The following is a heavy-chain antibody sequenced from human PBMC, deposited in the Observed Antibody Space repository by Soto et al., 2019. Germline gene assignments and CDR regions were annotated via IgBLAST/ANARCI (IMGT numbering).Heavy chain of an antibody. CDR2: MNPNSGNT. CDR3: ARARGILCSGGSCYSYYGMDV. CDR1: GYTFTSYD. D-gene: IGHD2-15*01. Sequence: QVQLVQSGAEVKKPGASVKVSCKASGYTFTSYDINWVRQATGQGLEWMGWMNPNSGNTGYAQKFQGRVTMTRNTSISTAYMELSSLRCEDTAVYYCARARGILCSGGSCYSYYGMDVWGQGTTVTVSS. V-gene: IGHV1-8*01. J-gene: IGHJ6*02.